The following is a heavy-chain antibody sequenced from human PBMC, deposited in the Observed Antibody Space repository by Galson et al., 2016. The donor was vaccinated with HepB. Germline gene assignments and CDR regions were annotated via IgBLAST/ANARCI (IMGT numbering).Heavy chain of an antibody. CDR2: ISGSGSNT. D-gene: IGHD3-10*01. V-gene: IGHV3-23*01. J-gene: IGHJ4*02. Sequence: SLRLSCAASGFSFSSYAMTWVRQGPGKGLEWVSGISGSGSNTYYADSVKGRFTISRHNSKNTLYLQMNSLRPEDMAVYFCAAGGRGIRGDFDSWGQGTLVTVSS. CDR3: AAGGRGIRGDFDS. CDR1: GFSFSSYA.